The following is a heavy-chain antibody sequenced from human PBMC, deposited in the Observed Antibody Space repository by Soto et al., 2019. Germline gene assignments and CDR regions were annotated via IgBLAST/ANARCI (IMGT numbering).Heavy chain of an antibody. Sequence: GGSLRLSCAASGFTFDDYAMHWVRQAPGKGLEWVSGISWNSGSIGYADSVKGRFTISRDNAKNSLYLQMNSLRAEDTALYYCAKGHKYCSSTSCYMYYGMDVWGQGTTVTVSS. CDR1: GFTFDDYA. D-gene: IGHD2-2*02. J-gene: IGHJ6*02. CDR2: ISWNSGSI. CDR3: AKGHKYCSSTSCYMYYGMDV. V-gene: IGHV3-9*01.